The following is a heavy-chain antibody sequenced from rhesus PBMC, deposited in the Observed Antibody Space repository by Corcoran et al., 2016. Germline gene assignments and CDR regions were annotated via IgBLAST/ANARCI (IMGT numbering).Heavy chain of an antibody. Sequence: QVQLQESGPGLVKPSETLSLTCAVSGGSISDSYYWNWIRQPPGKGLEWIGNIYGNSASTYYNPSLMGRVTISTDTSKTQFFLKLSSVTAADTAVYYWARGWLVIVAALDYGGQGVLVTVSS. CDR3: ARGWLVIVAALDY. CDR2: IYGNSAST. J-gene: IGHJ4*01. D-gene: IGHD2-33*01. CDR1: GGSISDSYY. V-gene: IGHV4S9*01.